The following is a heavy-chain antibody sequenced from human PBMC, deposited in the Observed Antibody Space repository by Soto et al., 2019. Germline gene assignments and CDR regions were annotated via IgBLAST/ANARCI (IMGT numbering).Heavy chain of an antibody. Sequence: GGSLRLSCAASGFTFSSYAMHWVRQAPGKGLEWVAVISYDGSNKYYADSVKGRFTISRDNSKNTLYLQMNSLRAEDTAVYYCARDLRGKGGWYARYYGMDVWGQGTTVTVSS. V-gene: IGHV3-30-3*01. CDR3: ARDLRGKGGWYARYYGMDV. D-gene: IGHD6-19*01. CDR2: ISYDGSNK. J-gene: IGHJ6*02. CDR1: GFTFSSYA.